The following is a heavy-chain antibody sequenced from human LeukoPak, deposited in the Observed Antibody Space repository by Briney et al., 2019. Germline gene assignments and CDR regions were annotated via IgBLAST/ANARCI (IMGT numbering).Heavy chain of an antibody. CDR3: ARDWFTRLGELSPDRAFDY. CDR2: IKEDGSEK. D-gene: IGHD3-16*02. J-gene: IGHJ4*02. Sequence: GGSLRLSCVASGFIFSKYWMTWVRQAPGKGLEWVANIKEDGSEKYYVDSVKGRFTISRDNAKNSLYLQMNSLRAEDTALYYCARDWFTRLGELSPDRAFDYWGQGTLVTVSS. V-gene: IGHV3-7*03. CDR1: GFIFSKYW.